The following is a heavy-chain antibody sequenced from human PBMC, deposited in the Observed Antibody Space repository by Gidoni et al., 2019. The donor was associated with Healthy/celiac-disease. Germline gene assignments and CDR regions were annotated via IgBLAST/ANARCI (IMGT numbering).Heavy chain of an antibody. Sequence: QLQLPESRSGLVKPSQTLSLTCAVSGGSISSGGYSWSWIRQPPGKALEWIGYIYHSGSTDYKPTLKSRVTISVHRAKDQVSVELGSVTAADTGVYYCARGYDCWSGYNWFDPWGQGTLVTVSS. CDR2: IYHSGST. V-gene: IGHV4-30-2*01. D-gene: IGHD3-3*01. CDR3: ARGYDCWSGYNWFDP. CDR1: GGSISSGGYS. J-gene: IGHJ5*01.